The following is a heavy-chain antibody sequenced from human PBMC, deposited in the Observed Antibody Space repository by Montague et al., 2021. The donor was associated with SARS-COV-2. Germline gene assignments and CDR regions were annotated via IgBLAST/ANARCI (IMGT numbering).Heavy chain of an antibody. D-gene: IGHD3-10*01. CDR1: GGSTSRYY. J-gene: IGHJ6*02. CDR2: IEYSGST. Sequence: SETLSLTCTVSGGSTSRYYWSWIRQSPGKGLEWIGYIEYSGSTNYSPSLRSRVTISVDTSNNQVSLKLNSVTAVDTAVYYCARLYTVRGCVAEDYYYYYVLVVGGRGDRVPASS. CDR3: ARLYTVRGCVAEDYYYYYVLVV. V-gene: IGHV4-59*01.